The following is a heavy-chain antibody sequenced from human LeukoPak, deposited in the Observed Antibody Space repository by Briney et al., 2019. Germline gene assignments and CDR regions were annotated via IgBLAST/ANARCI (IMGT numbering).Heavy chain of an antibody. CDR1: GGSLSGYY. V-gene: IGHV4-34*01. J-gene: IGHJ3*02. CDR3: ARRRYSGSYRRSPFDI. D-gene: IGHD1-26*01. CDR2: INHSGST. Sequence: SETLSLTCAVSGGSLSGYYWTWIRQPPGKGLEWIGEINHSGSTNYNPSLKSRVTISVDTSKNQFSLKLSSVTAADTAVYYCARRRYSGSYRRSPFDIWGQGTMVTVSS.